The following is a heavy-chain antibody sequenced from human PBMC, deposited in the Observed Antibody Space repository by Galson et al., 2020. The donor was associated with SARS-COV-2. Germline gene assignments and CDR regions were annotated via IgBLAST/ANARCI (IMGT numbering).Heavy chain of an antibody. V-gene: IGHV3-30*18. CDR1: GFTFSSYG. CDR2: ISYDGSNK. J-gene: IGHJ4*02. Sequence: GESLKISCAASGFTFSSYGMHWVRQAPGKGLEWVAVISYDGSNKYYADSVKGRFTISRDNSKNTLYLQMNSLRAEDTAVYYCAKAFYAMVTDYYFDYWGQGTLVTVSS. D-gene: IGHD5-18*01. CDR3: AKAFYAMVTDYYFDY.